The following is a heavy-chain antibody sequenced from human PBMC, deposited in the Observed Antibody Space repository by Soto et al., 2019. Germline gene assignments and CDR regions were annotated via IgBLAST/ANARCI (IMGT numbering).Heavy chain of an antibody. D-gene: IGHD3-22*01. CDR1: GGSISSSSYY. J-gene: IGHJ6*04. Sequence: SETLSLTCTVSGGSISSSSYYWGWIRQPPGKGLEWIGNVYYGGSTYYNPSLKSRVTISVETSKSQFSLKLSSVTAADTAVYYCAGGDYYHSSGYYFYYYTMDVWGKGTRVTVP. V-gene: IGHV4-39*01. CDR2: VYYGGST. CDR3: AGGDYYHSSGYYFYYYTMDV.